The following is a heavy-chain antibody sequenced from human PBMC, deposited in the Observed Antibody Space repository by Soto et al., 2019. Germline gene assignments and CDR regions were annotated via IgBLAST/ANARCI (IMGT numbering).Heavy chain of an antibody. D-gene: IGHD6-19*01. CDR1: GDSVSSTSTA. Sequence: SQTLSLTCAISGDSVSSTSTAWSWIRQSPSRGLEWLGRTYYRSKWYSDYAVSVKSRITINPDTSRNQFSLQLNSVTPEDTAVYYCARGSYYSGWVWGQGTLVTVSS. CDR3: ARGSYYSGWV. J-gene: IGHJ4*02. V-gene: IGHV6-1*01. CDR2: TYYRSKWYS.